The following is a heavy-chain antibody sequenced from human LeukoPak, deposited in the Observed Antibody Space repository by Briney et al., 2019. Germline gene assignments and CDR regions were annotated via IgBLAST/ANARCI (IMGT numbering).Heavy chain of an antibody. V-gene: IGHV3-48*04. D-gene: IGHD3-3*01. CDR2: ISSSSSTI. CDR3: ARSTPSVLRFLEWLLIGAFDI. Sequence: GGSLRLSCAASGFTFSSYSMNWVRQAPGKGLEWVSYISSSSSTIYYADSVKGRFTISRDNAKNSLYLQMNSLRAEDTAVYYCARSTPSVLRFLEWLLIGAFDIWGQGTMVTVSS. CDR1: GFTFSSYS. J-gene: IGHJ3*02.